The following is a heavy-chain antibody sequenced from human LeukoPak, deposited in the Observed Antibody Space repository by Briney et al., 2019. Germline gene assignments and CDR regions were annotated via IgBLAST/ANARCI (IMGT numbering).Heavy chain of an antibody. J-gene: IGHJ4*02. CDR1: GGSISSYY. CDR2: ISYNGST. Sequence: WETLTLSCAASGGSISSYYWSWIRQPPGKGLEWVGFISYNGSTNYIPSLESRVTISVDTSKNQFSLKLSSVTAADTAGYYCSRTGLYGGSGSYCPPPYGYWGQGTLVTVSS. D-gene: IGHD3-10*01. CDR3: SRTGLYGGSGSYCPPPYGY. V-gene: IGHV4-59*01.